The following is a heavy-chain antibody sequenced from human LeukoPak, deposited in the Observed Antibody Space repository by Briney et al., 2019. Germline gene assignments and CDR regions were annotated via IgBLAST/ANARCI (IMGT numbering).Heavy chain of an antibody. CDR3: ARSGNLGGYDYYFDY. CDR1: GFTFSSYD. V-gene: IGHV3-13*01. CDR2: IGTAGDT. D-gene: IGHD5-12*01. J-gene: IGHJ4*02. Sequence: PGGSLRLSCAASGFTFSSYDMHWVRQATGKGLEWVSAIGTAGDTYYPGSVKGRFTISRENAKNSLYLQMNSLRAGDTAVYYCARSGNLGGYDYYFDYWGQGTLVTVSS.